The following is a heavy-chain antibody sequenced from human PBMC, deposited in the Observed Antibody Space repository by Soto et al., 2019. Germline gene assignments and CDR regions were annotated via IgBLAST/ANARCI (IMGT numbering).Heavy chain of an antibody. D-gene: IGHD3-22*01. Sequence: PGGSLRLSCAASGFTFSSYGMHWVRQAPGKGLEWVAVISYDGSNKYYADSVKGRFTISRDNSKNTLYLQMNSLRAEDTAVYYCAKDLPHYYDSSGYYATFYYGMDVWGQWTTVTVSS. V-gene: IGHV3-30*18. CDR3: AKDLPHYYDSSGYYATFYYGMDV. J-gene: IGHJ6*02. CDR1: GFTFSSYG. CDR2: ISYDGSNK.